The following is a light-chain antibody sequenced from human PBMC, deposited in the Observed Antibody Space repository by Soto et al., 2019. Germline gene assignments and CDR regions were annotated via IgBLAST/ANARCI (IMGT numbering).Light chain of an antibody. J-gene: IGLJ1*01. CDR1: SSDLGSYDF. V-gene: IGLV2-14*01. CDR2: EVS. Sequence: SVLTPPSSVSGSPGQSITISCTGTSSDLGSYDFVSLYQQYPGKAPQLIIYEVSYRPSGASNRFSGSKSGNTASLTISGLQAHDEADYYCSSYTSSSTFVFGTGTKVTVL. CDR3: SSYTSSSTFV.